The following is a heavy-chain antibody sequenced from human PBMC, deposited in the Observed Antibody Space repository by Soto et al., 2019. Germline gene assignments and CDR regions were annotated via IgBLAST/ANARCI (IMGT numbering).Heavy chain of an antibody. J-gene: IGHJ3*02. CDR1: GRTFSSSG. Sequence: PGGSLRLSCAASGRTFSSSGMDWVRQAPGEGLEWVAAIRYDGTEELYADSVKGRFTISRDHSRNTLYLQMNSLRVEDTAVYYCARDRGGYYYDSSGSDDAFDIWGQGTMVTVSS. D-gene: IGHD3-22*01. CDR2: IRYDGTEE. V-gene: IGHV3-33*01. CDR3: ARDRGGYYYDSSGSDDAFDI.